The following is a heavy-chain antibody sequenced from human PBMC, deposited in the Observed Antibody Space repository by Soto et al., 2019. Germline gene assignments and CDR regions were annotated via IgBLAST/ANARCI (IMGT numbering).Heavy chain of an antibody. J-gene: IGHJ3*02. V-gene: IGHV3-13*01. D-gene: IGHD1-7*01. CDR1: GFTFSSYD. CDR2: IGTAGDT. Sequence: PGGSLRLSCAASGFTFSSYDMHWVRQATGKGLEWVSAIGTAGDTYYPGSVKGRFTISRENVKNSLYLQMNSLRAGDTAVYYCARVNWNYDAFDIWGQGTMVTVSS. CDR3: ARVNWNYDAFDI.